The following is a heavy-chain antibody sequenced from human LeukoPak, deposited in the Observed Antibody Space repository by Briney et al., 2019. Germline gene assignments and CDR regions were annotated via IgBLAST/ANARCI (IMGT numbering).Heavy chain of an antibody. CDR3: AKDVRQWLDAFDI. Sequence: GGSLRLSCTASGFTFGDYAMSWVRQAPGKGLEWVGFIRTKAYGGTTEYAASVRGRFTISRDDSKSIAYLQMNSLKTEETAVYYCAKDVRQWLDAFDIWGQGTMVTVSS. V-gene: IGHV3-49*04. CDR1: GFTFGDYA. D-gene: IGHD6-19*01. J-gene: IGHJ3*02. CDR2: IRTKAYGGTT.